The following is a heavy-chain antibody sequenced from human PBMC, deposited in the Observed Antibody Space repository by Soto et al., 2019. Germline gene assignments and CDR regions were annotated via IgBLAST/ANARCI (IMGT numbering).Heavy chain of an antibody. CDR2: ISGSGGST. V-gene: IGHV3-23*01. D-gene: IGHD4-17*01. Sequence: GGSLRLSCAASGFTFSSYAMSWVRQAPGKGLEWVSAISGSGGSTNYADSVKGRFTISRDNSKNTLYLQMNSLRAEDTAVYYCANCVRTTRCYFDYWGQGTLVTVSS. CDR1: GFTFSSYA. CDR3: ANCVRTTRCYFDY. J-gene: IGHJ4*02.